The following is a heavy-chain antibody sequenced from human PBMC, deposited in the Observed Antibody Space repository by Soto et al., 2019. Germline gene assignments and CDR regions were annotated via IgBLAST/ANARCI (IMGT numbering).Heavy chain of an antibody. J-gene: IGHJ6*02. CDR3: AKGSSSGWAYYYYGMDV. Sequence: EVQLLESGGGLVQPGGSLRLSCVASGFTFSSYAMSWVRQAPGKGLEWVSAISGSVVSTYYADSVKGRFTISRDNSKKTLYLQMNSLRAEDTAVYYCAKGSSSGWAYYYYGMDVWGQGTTVTVSS. CDR1: GFTFSSYA. D-gene: IGHD3-22*01. V-gene: IGHV3-23*01. CDR2: ISGSVVST.